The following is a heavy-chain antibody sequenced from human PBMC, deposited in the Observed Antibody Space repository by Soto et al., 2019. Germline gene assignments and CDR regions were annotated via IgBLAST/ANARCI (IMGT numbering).Heavy chain of an antibody. CDR1: GGSINNYY. V-gene: IGHV4-59*01. CDR2: INYSGST. CDR3: ARDERIGNHNYWYIDL. D-gene: IGHD2-15*01. J-gene: IGHJ2*01. Sequence: SETLSLTCTVSGGSINNYYWSWIRQPPGKGLEWIGYINYSGSTNYSPSLKSRVTISVDSSKNQFSLKVTSVTAADTAVYYCARDERIGNHNYWYIDLWGRGTLVTVSS.